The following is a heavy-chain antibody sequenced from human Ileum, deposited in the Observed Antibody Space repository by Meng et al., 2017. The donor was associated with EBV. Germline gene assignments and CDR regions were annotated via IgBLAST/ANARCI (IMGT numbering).Heavy chain of an antibody. D-gene: IGHD2-2*01. CDR2: IYYSGST. CDR1: GGSISSSSYY. Sequence: LRLHVSGPGPVNPSETLSLTCTVSGGSISSSSYYWGWIRQPPGKGLEWIGSIYYSGSTYYNPSLKSRVTISVDTSKNQFSLKLSSVTAADTAVYYCARSIVVVPAAIYYWGQGTLVTVSS. CDR3: ARSIVVVPAAIYY. V-gene: IGHV4-39*01. J-gene: IGHJ4*02.